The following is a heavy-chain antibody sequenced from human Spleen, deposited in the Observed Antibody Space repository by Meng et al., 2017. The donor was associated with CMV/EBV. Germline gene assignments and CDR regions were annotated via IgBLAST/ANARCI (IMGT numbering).Heavy chain of an antibody. J-gene: IGHJ4*02. D-gene: IGHD2-2*01. CDR2: ISYDGSNT. V-gene: IGHV3-30*04. Sequence: ATSGLTFSSYAMHWVRQAPGKGLEWVAVISYDGSNTYYTDSVKGRFTISRDNSKNTLYLQMNSLRAEDTAVYYCATEVVPAAMIGDYWGQGTLVTVSS. CDR3: ATEVVPAAMIGDY. CDR1: GLTFSSYA.